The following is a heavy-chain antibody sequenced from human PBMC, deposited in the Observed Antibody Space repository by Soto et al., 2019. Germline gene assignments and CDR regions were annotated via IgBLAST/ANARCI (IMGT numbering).Heavy chain of an antibody. CDR3: ESAIPSAEQGEGGFDY. J-gene: IGHJ4*02. CDR1: GYTFTSYA. V-gene: IGHV1-3*01. D-gene: IGHD3-16*01. Sequence: ASVKVSCKASGYTFTSYAMHWVRQAPGQRLEWMGWINAGNGNTKYSQKFQGRVTITRDTSASTAYMELSSLRSEDTAVYYCESAIPSAEQGEGGFDYWGQGTLVTVSS. CDR2: INAGNGNT.